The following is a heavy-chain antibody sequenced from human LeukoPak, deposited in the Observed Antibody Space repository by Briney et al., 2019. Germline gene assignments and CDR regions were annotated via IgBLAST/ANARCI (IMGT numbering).Heavy chain of an antibody. CDR2: FYYSGST. CDR1: GVSISSSSYF. J-gene: IGHJ4*02. D-gene: IGHD5-24*01. V-gene: IGHV4-39*01. Sequence: PSETLSLTCTVSGVSISSSSYFWGWIRRPPGKGLEWIGSFYYSGSTYYNPSLKSRVTISIDTSKNQFSLKLSSVTAADTAVYYCARSVEMATGIRYWGQGTLVTVSS. CDR3: ARSVEMATGIRY.